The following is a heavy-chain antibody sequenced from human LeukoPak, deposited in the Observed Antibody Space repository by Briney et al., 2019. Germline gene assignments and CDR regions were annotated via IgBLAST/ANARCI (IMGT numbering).Heavy chain of an antibody. Sequence: GGSLRLSCAASGFTFSDYYMSWIRQAPGKGLEWVSYITNSGSTIYYADSVKGRFTISRDNSKNTLYLQMNSLRAEDTAVYYCARFTYYDSSHDYWGQGTLVTVSS. CDR2: ITNSGSTI. CDR3: ARFTYYDSSHDY. J-gene: IGHJ4*02. CDR1: GFTFSDYY. V-gene: IGHV3-11*01. D-gene: IGHD3-22*01.